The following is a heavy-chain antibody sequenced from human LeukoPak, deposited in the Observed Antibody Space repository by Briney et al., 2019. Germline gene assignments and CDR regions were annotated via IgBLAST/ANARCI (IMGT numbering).Heavy chain of an antibody. J-gene: IGHJ4*02. D-gene: IGHD6-6*01. CDR3: AKDGSGSSFSFATSDY. Sequence: GGSLRLPCAASGFTFSSYAMSWVRQAPGKGLEWVSAISGSGGSTYYADSVKGRFTISRDNSKNTLYLQMNSLRAEDTAVYYCAKDGSGSSFSFATSDYWGQGTLVTVSS. V-gene: IGHV3-23*01. CDR1: GFTFSSYA. CDR2: ISGSGGST.